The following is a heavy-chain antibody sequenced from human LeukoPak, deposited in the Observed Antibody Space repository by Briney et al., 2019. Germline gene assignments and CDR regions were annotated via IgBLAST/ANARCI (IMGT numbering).Heavy chain of an antibody. D-gene: IGHD2-2*01. Sequence: PSGTLSPTCAVSGGSISSSIWWSWVRQPPGKGLEWIGEIYHSGTTNYNPSLKTRVTISVDKSENQFSLKLSSVTAADTAVYYCARSIVGYCTSSSRYRAFIDAFDIWGQGTMVTVSS. J-gene: IGHJ3*02. CDR1: GGSISSSIW. V-gene: IGHV4-4*02. CDR3: ARSIVGYCTSSSRYRAFIDAFDI. CDR2: IYHSGTT.